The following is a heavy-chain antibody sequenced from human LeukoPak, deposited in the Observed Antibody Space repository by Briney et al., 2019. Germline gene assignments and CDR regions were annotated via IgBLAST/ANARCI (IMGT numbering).Heavy chain of an antibody. CDR1: GFTFSDYY. D-gene: IGHD4-17*01. CDR3: ARDGRDGDYLY. V-gene: IGHV3-11*01. J-gene: IGHJ4*02. CDR2: ISSSGSTI. Sequence: GGSPRLSCAASGFTFSDYYMSWIRQAPGKGLEWVSYISSSGSTIYYADSVQGRFTISRDNAKNSLYLQMNSLRAEDTAVYYCARDGRDGDYLYWGQGTLVTVSS.